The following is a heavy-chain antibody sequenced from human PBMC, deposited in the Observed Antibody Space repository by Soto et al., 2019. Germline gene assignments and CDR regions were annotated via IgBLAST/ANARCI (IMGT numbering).Heavy chain of an antibody. CDR1: GASVNSSSYF. Sequence: PSETLSLTCTVSGASVNSSSYFWSWIRQPPGKGLEWIGYIYFSGSTTYNASLKSRVTISVDTSKNQFSLNLTSVTTAETAGAYCARDRGSGNHPAREVDPGGPGTLVDVSS. J-gene: IGHJ5*02. V-gene: IGHV4-61*01. CDR3: ARDRGSGNHPAREVDP. CDR2: IYFSGST. D-gene: IGHD6-19*01.